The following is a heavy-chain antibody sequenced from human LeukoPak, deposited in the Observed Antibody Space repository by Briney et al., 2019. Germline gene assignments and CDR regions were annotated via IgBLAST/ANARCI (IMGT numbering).Heavy chain of an antibody. Sequence: GGSHRLSCTASGFTFSSHWMNWVRQAPRKGLEWVANIKEDGSEQYYVDSMKGRFTITRDNAKNSLHLQMNSLRAEDTAVYFCARARRGEKSQYNCFDPWGQGTLVTVSS. CDR1: GFTFSSHW. V-gene: IGHV3-7*04. CDR2: IKEDGSEQ. CDR3: ARARRGEKSQYNCFDP. J-gene: IGHJ5*02. D-gene: IGHD3-10*01.